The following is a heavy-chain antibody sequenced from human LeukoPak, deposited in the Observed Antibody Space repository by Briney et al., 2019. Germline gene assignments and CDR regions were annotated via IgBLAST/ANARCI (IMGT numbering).Heavy chain of an antibody. D-gene: IGHD1-7*01. CDR3: GREVPGGTTSLDC. CDR2: IKEDGSDK. CDR1: GFTFSSYW. Sequence: GGSLRLSCAASGFTFSSYWMSWIRQAPGKGLERVANIKEDGSDKNYVDSVRGRFTISRDNAKNALYLQMNSLRAEDTAVYYCGREVPGGTTSLDCWGQGTVVTVSP. J-gene: IGHJ4*02. V-gene: IGHV3-7*04.